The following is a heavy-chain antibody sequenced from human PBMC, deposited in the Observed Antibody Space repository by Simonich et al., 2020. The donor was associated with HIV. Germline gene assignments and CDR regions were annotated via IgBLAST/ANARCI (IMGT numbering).Heavy chain of an antibody. V-gene: IGHV4-34*01. CDR2: INHSGST. D-gene: IGHD1-1*01. CDR3: ATLPLQGTPVNF. Sequence: QVQLQQWGAGLLKPSETLSLTCAVYGGSFSGYYWSWIRQPPGKGLEWIGEINHSGSTNYNPSLKSRVTISVDTSKNQFSLKLTSVTAADTAVYYCATLPLQGTPVNFWGQGTLVTVSS. J-gene: IGHJ4*02. CDR1: GGSFSGYY.